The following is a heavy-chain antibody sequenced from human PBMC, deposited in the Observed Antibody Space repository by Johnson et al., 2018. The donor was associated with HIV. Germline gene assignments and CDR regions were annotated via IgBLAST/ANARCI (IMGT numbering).Heavy chain of an antibody. CDR1: GFTFDDYG. CDR3: ARAIAVAEGDAFDI. J-gene: IGHJ3*02. D-gene: IGHD6-19*01. Sequence: VQLVESGGGVVQPGRSLRLSCAASGFTFDDYGMSWVRQAPGKGLEWVSGINWNGGNTGYADSVKGRFTISRDNSKNTLYLQMNSLRAEDTAVYYCARAIAVAEGDAFDIWGQGTMVTVSS. CDR2: INWNGGNT. V-gene: IGHV3-20*04.